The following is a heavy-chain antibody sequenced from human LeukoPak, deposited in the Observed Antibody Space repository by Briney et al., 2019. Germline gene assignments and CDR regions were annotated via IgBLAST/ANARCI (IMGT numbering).Heavy chain of an antibody. CDR1: GYSFTSYW. CDR2: IYPGDSDT. D-gene: IGHD5-24*01. CDR3: ASQGRDGYNNYYFDY. J-gene: IGHJ4*02. V-gene: IGHV5-51*01. Sequence: PGESLKISCKGSGYSFTSYWIGWVRQMPGKGLEWMGIIYPGDSDTRYSPSFQGQVTISADKSISTAYLQWSSLKASDTAMFYCASQGRDGYNNYYFDYWGQGTLVTVSS.